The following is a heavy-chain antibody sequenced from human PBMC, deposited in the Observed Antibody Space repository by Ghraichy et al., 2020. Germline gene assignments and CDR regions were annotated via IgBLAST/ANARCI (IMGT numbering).Heavy chain of an antibody. CDR1: GDSVSSTSAT. J-gene: IGHJ4*02. D-gene: IGHD2-2*01. CDR2: KYFRSKWDN. V-gene: IGHV6-1*01. CDR3: ARSRSSTVDY. Sequence: SQTLSLTCAISGDSVSSTSATWSWIRQSPSRGLEWLGRKYFRSKWDNDYAMSMKGRITINPDTSKNQFALQLNSVTPEDTAVYYCARSRSSTVDYWGQGTQVTVSS.